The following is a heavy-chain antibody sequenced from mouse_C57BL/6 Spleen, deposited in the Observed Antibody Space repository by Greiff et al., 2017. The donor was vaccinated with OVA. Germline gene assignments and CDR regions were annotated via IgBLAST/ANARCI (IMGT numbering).Heavy chain of an antibody. CDR3: ARNYDYEDWFAY. V-gene: IGHV1-54*01. CDR1: GYAFTNYL. Sequence: QVQLQQSGAELVRPGTSVKVSCKASGYAFTNYLIEWVKQRPGQGLEWIGVINPGSGGTNYNEKFKGKATLTADKSSSTAYMQLSSLTSEDSAVYFCARNYDYEDWFAYWGQGTLVTVSA. CDR2: INPGSGGT. J-gene: IGHJ3*01. D-gene: IGHD2-4*01.